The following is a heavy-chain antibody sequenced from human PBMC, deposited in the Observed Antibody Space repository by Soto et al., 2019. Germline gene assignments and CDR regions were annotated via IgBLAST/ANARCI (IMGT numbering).Heavy chain of an antibody. CDR2: VSGSGGST. J-gene: IGHJ4*02. CDR1: GFTFSSYT. D-gene: IGHD1-20*01. CDR3: AKPPDYNWNDY. Sequence: PGGSLRLSCAASGFTFSSYTMSWVRQAPGKGLEGISAVSGSGGSTDYADSVKGRFTISRDNSKDTLYLQMNNLRAEDTAVYYCAKPPDYNWNDYWGQGTLVTVSS. V-gene: IGHV3-23*01.